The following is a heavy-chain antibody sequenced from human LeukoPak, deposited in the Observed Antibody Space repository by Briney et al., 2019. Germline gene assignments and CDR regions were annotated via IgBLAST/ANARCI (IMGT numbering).Heavy chain of an antibody. CDR3: AREGRDYYGMDV. Sequence: GGSLRLSCAASGFTFSSYAMHWVRQAPGKGLEWVAVISYDGSNKYYADSVKGRFTIPRDNSKNTLYLQMNSLRAEDTAVYYCAREGRDYYGMDVWGQGTTVTVSS. CDR1: GFTFSSYA. V-gene: IGHV3-30-3*01. CDR2: ISYDGSNK. D-gene: IGHD1-26*01. J-gene: IGHJ6*02.